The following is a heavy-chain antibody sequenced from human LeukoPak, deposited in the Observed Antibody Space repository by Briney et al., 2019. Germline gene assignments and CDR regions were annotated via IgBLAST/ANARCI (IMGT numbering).Heavy chain of an antibody. CDR3: AKQYSGGWSDAFDI. J-gene: IGHJ3*02. CDR1: GGSFSGYY. D-gene: IGHD6-19*01. Sequence: TSETLSLTCAVYGGSFSGYYWSWIRQPPGKGLEWIGEINHSGSTNYNPSLKSRVTMSGDTSKNQFSLKLSSVTAADTAVYYCAKQYSGGWSDAFDIWGQGTMVTVSS. V-gene: IGHV4-34*01. CDR2: INHSGST.